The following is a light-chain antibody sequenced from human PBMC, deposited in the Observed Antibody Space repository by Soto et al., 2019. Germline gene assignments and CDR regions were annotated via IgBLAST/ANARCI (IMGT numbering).Light chain of an antibody. CDR2: DAS. CDR3: QQYNYWLRT. V-gene: IGKV3D-15*01. J-gene: IGKJ1*01. Sequence: EIVMTQSPATLSLSPGERATLSCRASQSVGSYLAWYQHKPGQAPRLLISDASNRATGIPARFSGSGSETDFTLTISSLQSEDSAVYYCQQYNYWLRTFGLGTKVDIK. CDR1: QSVGSY.